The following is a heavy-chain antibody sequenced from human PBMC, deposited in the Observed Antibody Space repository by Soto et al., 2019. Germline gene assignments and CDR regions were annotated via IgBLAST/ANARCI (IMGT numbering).Heavy chain of an antibody. J-gene: IGHJ4*02. CDR3: TLPLSSVGATTNEY. Sequence: EVQLVESGGGLVQPGGSLKLSCAASGFTFSGSAMHWVRQASGKGLEWVGRIRSKANSYATAYAASVKGRFTISRDDSKNTAYLQMNNLKTEDTAVYYCTLPLSSVGATTNEYWGQGTLVTVSS. V-gene: IGHV3-73*02. D-gene: IGHD1-26*01. CDR2: IRSKANSYAT. CDR1: GFTFSGSA.